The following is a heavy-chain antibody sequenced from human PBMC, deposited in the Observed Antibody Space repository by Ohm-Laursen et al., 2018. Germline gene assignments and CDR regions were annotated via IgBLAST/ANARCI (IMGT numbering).Heavy chain of an antibody. J-gene: IGHJ4*02. Sequence: SLRLSCAASGFTFSSYPLNWVRLAPGKGLEWVSGISGSGGSTYYADSVKGRFTISRDNAKNSLYLQMNSLRAEDTAVYYCTNWYYGGLVDHWGQGTLVTVSS. CDR2: ISGSGGST. D-gene: IGHD4-23*01. CDR3: TNWYYGGLVDH. V-gene: IGHV3-23*01. CDR1: GFTFSSYP.